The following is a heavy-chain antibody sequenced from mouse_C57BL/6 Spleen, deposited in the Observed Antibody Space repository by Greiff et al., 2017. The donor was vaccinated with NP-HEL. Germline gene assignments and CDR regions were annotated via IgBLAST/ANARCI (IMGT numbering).Heavy chain of an antibody. CDR1: GFTFSDYY. Sequence: EVKLMESEGGLVQPGSSMKLSCTASGFTFSDYYMAWVRQVPGKGLEWVANINYDGSSNYYLDSLKSRFIISRDNATNILYLKMSSLKSEDTATYYCAREDYYDSSAFAYWGQGTLVTVSA. V-gene: IGHV5-16*01. CDR2: INYDGSSN. CDR3: AREDYYDSSAFAY. D-gene: IGHD1-1*01. J-gene: IGHJ3*01.